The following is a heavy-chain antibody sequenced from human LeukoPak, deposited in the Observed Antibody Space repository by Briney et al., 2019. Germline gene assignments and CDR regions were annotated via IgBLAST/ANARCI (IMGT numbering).Heavy chain of an antibody. CDR3: ARDRTSGRGYYDSSGFYYFDY. CDR1: GFTFSSYS. V-gene: IGHV3-21*01. J-gene: IGHJ4*02. CDR2: ISSSSSYI. D-gene: IGHD3-22*01. Sequence: GGSLRLSCAASGFTFSSYSMNWVRQAPGKGLEWVSSISSSSSYIYYADSVKGRFTISRDNAKNSLYLQMNSLRAEDTAVYYCARDRTSGRGYYDSSGFYYFDYWGQGTLVTVSS.